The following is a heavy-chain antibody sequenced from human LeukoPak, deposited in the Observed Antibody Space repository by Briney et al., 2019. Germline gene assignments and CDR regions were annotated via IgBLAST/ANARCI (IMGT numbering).Heavy chain of an antibody. CDR2: INPSGGSR. D-gene: IGHD6-13*01. Sequence: TAVKVSCKASGYTFTSYYMHWVRQAPGQGLEWMGIINPSGGSRSYAQKFQGRVTMTRDTSTSTVYMELNSLRSEDTAVYYCARDDEQPALSAFDIWGQGTMVTVSS. CDR1: GYTFTSYY. J-gene: IGHJ3*02. CDR3: ARDDEQPALSAFDI. V-gene: IGHV1-46*01.